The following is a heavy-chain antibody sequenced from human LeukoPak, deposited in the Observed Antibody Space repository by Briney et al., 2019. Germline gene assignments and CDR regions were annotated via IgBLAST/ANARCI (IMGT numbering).Heavy chain of an antibody. D-gene: IGHD6-13*01. CDR1: GFTFGDYY. CDR2: ISGSGSAI. V-gene: IGHV3-11*01. Sequence: GGSLRLSCEASGFTFGDYYMTWIRQAPGKGLEWVSYISGSGSAIYYADSVKGRFTISRDNAKNSLYLQMISLRAEDTAVYYCASLAAATSNYYGMDVWGQGTTVTVSS. CDR3: ASLAAATSNYYGMDV. J-gene: IGHJ6*02.